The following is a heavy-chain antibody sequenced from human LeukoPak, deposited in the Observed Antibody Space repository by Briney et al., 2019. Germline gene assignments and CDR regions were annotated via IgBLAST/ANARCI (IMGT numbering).Heavy chain of an antibody. D-gene: IGHD4-17*01. CDR1: GGSISSYY. J-gene: IGHJ4*02. CDR2: IYYSGST. V-gene: IGHV4-59*08. Sequence: SETLSLTCTASGGSISSYYWSWIRQPPGKGLEWIGYIYYSGSTNYNPSLKSRVTISVDTSKNQFSLKLSSVTAADTAVYYCARHSTVTYYFDYWGQGTLVTVSS. CDR3: ARHSTVTYYFDY.